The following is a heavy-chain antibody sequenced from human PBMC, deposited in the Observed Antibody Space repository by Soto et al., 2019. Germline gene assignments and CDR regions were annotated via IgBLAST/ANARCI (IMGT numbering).Heavy chain of an antibody. V-gene: IGHV3-7*01. CDR3: ARVVPAAIFDY. J-gene: IGHJ4*02. Sequence: GGSLRLSCAASGFTFNSYWMSWVRQAPGKGLEWVANIKQDGSEKYYVDSVKGRFTISRDNAKNSLYLQMNSLRAEDTAVYYCARVVPAAIFDYWGQGTLVTVSS. D-gene: IGHD2-2*01. CDR1: GFTFNSYW. CDR2: IKQDGSEK.